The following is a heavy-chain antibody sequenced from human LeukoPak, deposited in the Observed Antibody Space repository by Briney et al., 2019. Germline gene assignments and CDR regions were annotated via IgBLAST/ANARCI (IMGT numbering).Heavy chain of an antibody. CDR2: INSDGSST. J-gene: IGHJ3*02. CDR1: GFTFSSYW. CDR3: ARDRTRVRGFDAFDI. V-gene: IGHV3-74*01. Sequence: PRGSLTLLCAASGFTFSSYWMHWVGQAPGKGLVWVSRINSDGSSTSYAASVKRRLTISRDNAKNTLYLQMNSLRAEDTAVYYCARDRTRVRGFDAFDIWGQGTLVTVSS. D-gene: IGHD3-16*01.